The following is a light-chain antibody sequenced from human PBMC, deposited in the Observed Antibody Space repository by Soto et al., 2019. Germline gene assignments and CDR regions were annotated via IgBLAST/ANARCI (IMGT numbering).Light chain of an antibody. V-gene: IGLV1-40*01. CDR3: QSYGSTLSARYV. J-gene: IGLJ1*01. CDR1: SSNIGAGYD. Sequence: QSVLTQPPSVSGAPGQRVTISCTGSSSNIGAGYDVHWYQQRPGTAPKLLIFGNINRPSGVPDRFSGSKSGTSASLAITGLQAGDEGYLYCQSYGSTLSARYVFGTGTKLTVL. CDR2: GNI.